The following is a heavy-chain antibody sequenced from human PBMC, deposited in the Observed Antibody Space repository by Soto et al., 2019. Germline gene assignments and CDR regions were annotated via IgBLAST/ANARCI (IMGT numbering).Heavy chain of an antibody. D-gene: IGHD3-10*01. J-gene: IGHJ6*02. CDR3: AREVLGGSGSPITEKYGMDV. V-gene: IGHV4-34*01. Sequence: SETLSLTCAVYGGSFSGYYWNWIRQPPGKGPEWIGEINHSGSTNYDPSLKSRVTISVDTSKNQFSLTLSSVTAADTAVYYCAREVLGGSGSPITEKYGMDVWGRGTTVTLS. CDR1: GGSFSGYY. CDR2: INHSGST.